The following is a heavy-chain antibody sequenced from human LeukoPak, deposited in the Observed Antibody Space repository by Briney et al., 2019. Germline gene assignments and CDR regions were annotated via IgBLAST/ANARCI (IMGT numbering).Heavy chain of an antibody. CDR3: ARDTRSSGWSTGGNWFDP. Sequence: PSEALSLTCTVSGGSISSSSYYWGWIRQPPGKGLEWIGSIYYSGSTYYNPSLKSRVTISVDTSKNQFSLKLSSVTAADTAVYYCARDTRSSGWSTGGNWFDPWGQGTLVTVSS. J-gene: IGHJ5*02. CDR1: GGSISSSSYY. CDR2: IYYSGST. V-gene: IGHV4-39*07. D-gene: IGHD6-19*01.